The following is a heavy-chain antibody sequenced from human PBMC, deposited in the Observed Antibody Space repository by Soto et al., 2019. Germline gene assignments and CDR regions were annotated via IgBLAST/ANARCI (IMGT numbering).Heavy chain of an antibody. CDR3: TRWAYSYGWYFDY. V-gene: IGHV3-73*01. CDR1: GFTFSGCA. J-gene: IGHJ4*02. CDR2: IRSKPNNYAT. D-gene: IGHD6-19*01. Sequence: GGSLRLSCAASGFTFSGCAMHWVRQASGKGLEWLGRIRSKPNNYATEYAASVQGRFTISRDDSKNTAYLEMNSLKTEDTAVYYCTRWAYSYGWYFDYWGQGALVTSPQ.